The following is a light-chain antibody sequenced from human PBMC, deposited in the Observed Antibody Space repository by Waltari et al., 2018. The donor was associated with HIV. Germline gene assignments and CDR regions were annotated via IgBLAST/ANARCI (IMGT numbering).Light chain of an antibody. CDR1: QGIGRW. V-gene: IGKV1-5*03. CDR3: QEYNSIAGYT. CDR2: KAS. J-gene: IGKJ2*01. Sequence: DIQMTQSPSTLSASVGDRVTTTCRASQGIGRWLAWYQQKPGRAPKLLIYKASSLERGVPSRFSGSGSGTEFTLSISSLQPDDFATYYCQEYNSIAGYTYGQGTKLEVK.